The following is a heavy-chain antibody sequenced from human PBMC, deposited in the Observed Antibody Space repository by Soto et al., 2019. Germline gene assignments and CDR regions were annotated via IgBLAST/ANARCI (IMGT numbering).Heavy chain of an antibody. CDR2: ISYDGSNK. J-gene: IGHJ6*02. V-gene: IGHV3-30*18. CDR1: GFTFSSYG. Sequence: VGSLRLSCAASGFTFSSYGMHWVRQAPGKGLEWVAVISYDGSNKYYADSVKGRFTLSRDNFKNTLYLQMNSLRAEDTAVYYYAKDLSRHPRGMDVWGQGTTVTVSS. CDR3: AKDLSRHPRGMDV.